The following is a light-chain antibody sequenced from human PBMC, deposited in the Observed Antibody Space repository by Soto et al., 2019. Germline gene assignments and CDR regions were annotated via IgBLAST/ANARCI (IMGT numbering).Light chain of an antibody. CDR1: SGHSSYA. Sequence: QPVLTQSPSASASLGASVKLTCTLSSGHSSYAIAWYQQQPEKGPRYLMKLNSDGSHTKGDGIPDRFSGSSSGAERYLTISCLQSEDEADYYCQTWGTGDWVFGGGTKLTVL. V-gene: IGLV4-69*01. CDR2: LNSDGSH. CDR3: QTWGTGDWV. J-gene: IGLJ3*02.